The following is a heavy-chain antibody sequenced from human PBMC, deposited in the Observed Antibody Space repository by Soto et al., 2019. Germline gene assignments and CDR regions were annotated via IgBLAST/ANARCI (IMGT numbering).Heavy chain of an antibody. CDR2: IWYDGSNK. D-gene: IGHD2-15*01. CDR1: GFTFSSYG. CDR3: ARDGYCSGGSCYSVPVFDY. Sequence: PGGSLRLSCAASGFTFSSYGMHSVRQAPGKGLDWVAVIWYDGSNKYYADSVEGRFTISRDNSKNTLYLQMNSLRAEDTAVYYCARDGYCSGGSCYSVPVFDYWGQGTLVTVSS. J-gene: IGHJ4*02. V-gene: IGHV3-33*01.